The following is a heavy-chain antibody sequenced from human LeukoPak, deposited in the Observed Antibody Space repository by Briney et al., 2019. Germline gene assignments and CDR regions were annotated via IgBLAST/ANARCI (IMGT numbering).Heavy chain of an antibody. CDR2: ISSDETNI. Sequence: PGRSLTLSCATSGFTFSNYGMHWVRQAPGKGLEWVAVISSDETNIRYGDSVKGRFTISRDNSKNTLYLQVNSLRAEDTAVYYCARGDGYNGFDYWGQGTLVTVSS. V-gene: IGHV3-30*03. CDR1: GFTFSNYG. D-gene: IGHD5-24*01. J-gene: IGHJ4*02. CDR3: ARGDGYNGFDY.